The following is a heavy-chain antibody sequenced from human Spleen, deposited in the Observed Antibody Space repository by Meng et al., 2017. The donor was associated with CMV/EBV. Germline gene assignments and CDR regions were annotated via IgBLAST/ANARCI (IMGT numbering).Heavy chain of an antibody. CDR3: ARSNYYDSSGLVY. Sequence: SETLSLTCTVSGGSISSGGYYWSWIRQHPGKGLEWIGYIYYSGSTYYNPSLKSRVTISVDTSKNQFSLKLSSVTAADTAVYYCARSNYYDSSGLVYWGQGTLVTVSS. CDR1: GGSISSGGYY. D-gene: IGHD3-22*01. V-gene: IGHV4-31*03. CDR2: IYYSGST. J-gene: IGHJ4*02.